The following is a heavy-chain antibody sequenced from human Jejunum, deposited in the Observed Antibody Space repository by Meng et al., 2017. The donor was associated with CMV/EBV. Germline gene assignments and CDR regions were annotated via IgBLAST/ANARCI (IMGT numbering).Heavy chain of an antibody. CDR2: NNVWNWNI. V-gene: IGHV1-3*01. J-gene: IGHJ2*01. Sequence: SYKASGYTFINPVLHWLRQGPGQRLGWVGWNNVWNWNIYYSQRFRGRVTATHDTSASAVSMEMSGLTSEDTAVYFCARERGGLYDLWGRGTLVTVSS. D-gene: IGHD2-2*02. CDR1: GYTFINPV. CDR3: ARERGGLYDL.